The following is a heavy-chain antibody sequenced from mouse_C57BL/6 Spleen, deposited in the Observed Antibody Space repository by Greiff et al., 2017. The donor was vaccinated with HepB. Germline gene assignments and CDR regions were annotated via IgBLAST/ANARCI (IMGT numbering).Heavy chain of an antibody. V-gene: IGHV6-6*01. J-gene: IGHJ2*01. Sequence: EVQVVESGGGLVQPGGSMKLSCAASGFTFSDAWMDWVRQSPEKGLEWVAEIRNKANNHATYYAESVKGRFTISRDDSKSRVYLQMNSLRAEDAGIYYCTRSGARLGCFDYWGQGTTLTVSS. CDR1: GFTFSDAW. CDR3: TRSGARLGCFDY. CDR2: IRNKANNHAT.